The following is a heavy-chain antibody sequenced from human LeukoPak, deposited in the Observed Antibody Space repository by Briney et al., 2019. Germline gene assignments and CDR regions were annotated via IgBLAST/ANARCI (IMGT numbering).Heavy chain of an antibody. CDR2: ISGSTFTT. V-gene: IGHV3-23*01. CDR3: AAHSKRLGATDRERY. Sequence: PGGSLRLSCAAPGFTFSNYAMSWVRQAPGKGLEWVSVISGSTFTTYYADSVKGRFTISRDNSKNTLYLQMNSLRAEDTAIYYCAAHSKRLGATDRERYWGQGTLVTVSS. J-gene: IGHJ4*02. D-gene: IGHD1-26*01. CDR1: GFTFSNYA.